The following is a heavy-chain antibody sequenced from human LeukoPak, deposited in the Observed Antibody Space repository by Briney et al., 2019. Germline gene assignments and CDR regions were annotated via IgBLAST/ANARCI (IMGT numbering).Heavy chain of an antibody. CDR3: ARLPSGGEYDAFDI. CDR2: IYYSGST. Sequence: PSETLSLTCTVSGGSISSYYWSWIRQPPGKGLEWIGYIYYSGSTNYNPSLKSRVTISIYTSKNQFSLKLSSVTAADTAVYYCARLPSGGEYDAFDIWGQATMVTVSS. J-gene: IGHJ3*02. CDR1: GGSISSYY. D-gene: IGHD3-16*01. V-gene: IGHV4-59*08.